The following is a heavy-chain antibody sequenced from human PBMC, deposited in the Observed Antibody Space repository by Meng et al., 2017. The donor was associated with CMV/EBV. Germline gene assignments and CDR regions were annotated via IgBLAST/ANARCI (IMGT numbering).Heavy chain of an antibody. CDR3: ARGRGVGDYVRGSYRSRGVYFDY. J-gene: IGHJ4*02. CDR2: INHSGST. V-gene: IGHV4-34*01. CDR1: GGSFSGYY. D-gene: IGHD3-16*02. Sequence: VQLQKWGAGLLKPSETLSRTWAVYGGSFSGYYWSWIRQPPGKGLEWIGEINHSGSTNYNPSLKSRVTISVDTSKNQFSLKLSSVTAADTAVYYCARGRGVGDYVRGSYRSRGVYFDYWGQGTLVTVSS.